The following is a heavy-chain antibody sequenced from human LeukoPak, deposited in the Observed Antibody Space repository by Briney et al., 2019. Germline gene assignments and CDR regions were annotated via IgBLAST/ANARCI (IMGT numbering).Heavy chain of an antibody. Sequence: PGGSLRLSCAASGFSLSNYWMTWVRQAPGKGLEWVANINQDGSAKHYVDSVKGRFTISRDIAKNSLYLQMNSLGAEDTAMYYCATGIFGVDYWGQGTLVTVSS. J-gene: IGHJ4*02. CDR2: INQDGSAK. D-gene: IGHD3-3*01. CDR1: GFSLSNYW. V-gene: IGHV3-7*01. CDR3: ATGIFGVDY.